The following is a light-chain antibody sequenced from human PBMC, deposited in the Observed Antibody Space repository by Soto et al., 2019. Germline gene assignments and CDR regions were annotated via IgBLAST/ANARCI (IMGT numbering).Light chain of an antibody. V-gene: IGKV1-5*03. CDR3: QQYNTYSYT. CDR1: QSIDNW. CDR2: EAS. Sequence: DIQMTQSPSTLSASVGDRVTITCRASQSIDNWLAWYQQKPGKAPKLLIHEASSLESGVPSRFSGSGYGTEFTLTISSRQPDDFATYYCQQYNTYSYTFGQGTKLEIK. J-gene: IGKJ2*01.